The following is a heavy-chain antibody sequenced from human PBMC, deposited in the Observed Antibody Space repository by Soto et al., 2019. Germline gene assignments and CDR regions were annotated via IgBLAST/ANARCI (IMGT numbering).Heavy chain of an antibody. D-gene: IGHD3-16*01. Sequence: QVQLVESGGGVVQPGGSLRLSCAASGFTFSNYGMQWVRQAPGKGLEWLAVVSHDGSAKFYADSVEGRFTISRDNPKDTVCLQMNGLRLEDTALYYCAREAAVRHSDTWGLDYWGQGSLVTVSS. CDR3: AREAAVRHSDTWGLDY. V-gene: IGHV3-30*03. CDR1: GFTFSNYG. J-gene: IGHJ4*02. CDR2: VSHDGSAK.